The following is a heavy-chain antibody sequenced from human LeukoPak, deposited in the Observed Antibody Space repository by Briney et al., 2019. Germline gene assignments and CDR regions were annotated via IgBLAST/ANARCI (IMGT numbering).Heavy chain of an antibody. CDR1: GFTFSSYS. V-gene: IGHV3-21*01. CDR3: ACLSTVTAIDY. CDR2: ISSSSSYI. D-gene: IGHD4-17*01. J-gene: IGHJ4*02. Sequence: GGSLRLSCAASGFTFSSYSMNWVRRAPGKGLEWVSSISSSSSYIYYADSVKGRFTISRDNAKNSLYLQMNSLRAEDTAVYYCACLSTVTAIDYWGQGTLVTVSS.